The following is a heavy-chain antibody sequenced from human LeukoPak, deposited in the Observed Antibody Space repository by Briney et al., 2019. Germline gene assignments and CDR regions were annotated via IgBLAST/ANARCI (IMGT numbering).Heavy chain of an antibody. CDR3: ASSRDISNWFDP. Sequence: GGSLRLSCAASGFTFSSYSMNWVRQAPGKGLEWVSSISSSSSYIYYADSVKGRFTISRDNAKNSLYLQMNSLRAEDTAVYYCASSRDISNWFDPWGQGTLVTVSS. CDR1: GFTFSSYS. CDR2: ISSSSSYI. V-gene: IGHV3-21*01. J-gene: IGHJ5*02. D-gene: IGHD3-10*01.